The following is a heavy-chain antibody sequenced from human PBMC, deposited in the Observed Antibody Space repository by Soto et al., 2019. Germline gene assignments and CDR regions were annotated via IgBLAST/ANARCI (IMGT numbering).Heavy chain of an antibody. D-gene: IGHD1-26*01. Sequence: QVQLVESGGGAVQPGESLRLSCVASGFGFTYYAMHRVRQAPGKGLESVAVMSSDGSKIHHTDSVKGRFTISRDNSKNTLYLQMNSLRKEDTAVYFCAKDEGVGGTLGLFDYWGQGTLVSVSS. J-gene: IGHJ4*02. CDR2: MSSDGSKI. CDR3: AKDEGVGGTLGLFDY. CDR1: GFGFTYYA. V-gene: IGHV3-30*18.